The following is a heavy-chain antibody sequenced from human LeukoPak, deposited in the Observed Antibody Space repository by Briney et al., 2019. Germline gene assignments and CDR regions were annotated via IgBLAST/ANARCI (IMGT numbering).Heavy chain of an antibody. CDR1: GGSISSGGYS. Sequence: SQTLSLTCAVSGGSISSGGYSWSWIRQPPGKGLEWIGYIYHSGSTYYNPSLKSRVTISVERSKKQFSLKLSSVTAADTAVYYCARGAGPRLLFDYWGQGTLVTVSS. D-gene: IGHD1-26*01. V-gene: IGHV4-30-2*01. CDR3: ARGAGPRLLFDY. CDR2: IYHSGST. J-gene: IGHJ4*02.